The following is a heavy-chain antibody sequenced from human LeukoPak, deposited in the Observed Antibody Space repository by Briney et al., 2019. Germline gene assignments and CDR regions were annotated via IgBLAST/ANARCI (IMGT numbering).Heavy chain of an antibody. CDR2: ISSSGSTI. Sequence: TGGSLRLSCAASGFTFSSYEMNWVRQAPGKGLEWVSYISSSGSTIYYADSVKGRFTISRDNAKNSLYLQMNSLRAEDTAVYYCARDLRTGTTPWCFDYWGQGTLVTVSS. CDR1: GFTFSSYE. CDR3: ARDLRTGTTPWCFDY. D-gene: IGHD1-7*01. V-gene: IGHV3-48*03. J-gene: IGHJ4*02.